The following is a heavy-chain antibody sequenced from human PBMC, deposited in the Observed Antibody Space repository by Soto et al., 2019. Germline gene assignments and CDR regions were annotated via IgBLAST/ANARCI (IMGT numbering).Heavy chain of an antibody. V-gene: IGHV5-51*01. CDR2: IYPGDSDT. J-gene: IGHJ6*02. D-gene: IGHD6-13*01. CDR3: ARVQLVPYYYYGMDV. Sequence: GLKRMGIIYPGDSDTRYSPSFQGQVTISADKSISTAYLQWSSLKASDTAMYYCARVQLVPYYYYGMDVWGQGTTVTVSS.